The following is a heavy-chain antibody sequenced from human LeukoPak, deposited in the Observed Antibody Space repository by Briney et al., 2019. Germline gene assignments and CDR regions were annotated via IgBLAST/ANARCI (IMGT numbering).Heavy chain of an antibody. CDR1: GGSFSGYY. D-gene: IGHD2-2*01. Sequence: SETLSLTCAVYGGSFSGYYWSWIRQPPGKGLEWIGEINHSGSTNYNPSLKSRVTISVDTSKNQFSLKLSSVTAADTAVYYCARGLVVPASTRYWYFDLWGRGTLVTVAS. CDR3: ARGLVVPASTRYWYFDL. CDR2: INHSGST. V-gene: IGHV4-34*01. J-gene: IGHJ2*01.